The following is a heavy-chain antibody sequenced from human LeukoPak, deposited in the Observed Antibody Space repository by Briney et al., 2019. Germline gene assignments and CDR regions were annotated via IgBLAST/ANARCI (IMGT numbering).Heavy chain of an antibody. V-gene: IGHV3-23*01. CDR3: AKDQGSGYALNY. Sequence: GGSLRLSCAASGFTFSSHGMTWVRQAPGKGLEWVSVISGSGDTTYYADSVKGRFTISRDNSKNTLYLQMNSLRAEDTAVYYCAKDQGSGYALNYWGQGTLVTVSS. CDR1: GFTFSSHG. D-gene: IGHD6-19*01. CDR2: ISGSGDTT. J-gene: IGHJ4*02.